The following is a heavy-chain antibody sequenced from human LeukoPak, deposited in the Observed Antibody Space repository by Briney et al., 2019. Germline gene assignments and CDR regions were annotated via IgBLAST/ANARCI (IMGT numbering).Heavy chain of an antibody. CDR2: IYTSGST. V-gene: IGHV4-4*07. J-gene: IGHJ6*03. CDR3: ARGLGYCSSTSCYAPLYYMDV. D-gene: IGHD2-2*01. CDR1: GGSISSYY. Sequence: SETLSLTCTVSGGSISSYYWSWIRQPAGKGLEWIGRIYTSGSTNYNPPLKSRVTMSVDTSKNQFSLKLSSVTAADTAVYYCARGLGYCSSTSCYAPLYYMDVWGKGTTVTISS.